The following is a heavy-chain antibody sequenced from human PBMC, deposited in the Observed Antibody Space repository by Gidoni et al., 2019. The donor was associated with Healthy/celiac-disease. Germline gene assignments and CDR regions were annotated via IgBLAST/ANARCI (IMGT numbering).Heavy chain of an antibody. Sequence: EVQLVESGGVVVQPGGSLRLSCAASGFTFDDYTRHWVRQAPGKGLEWVSLISWDGGSTYYADSVKGRFTISRDNSKNSLYLQMNSLRTEDTALYYCAKDWGPRYYGDASHPDYWGQGTLVTVSS. CDR2: ISWDGGST. J-gene: IGHJ4*02. CDR1: GFTFDDYT. D-gene: IGHD4-17*01. V-gene: IGHV3-43*01. CDR3: AKDWGPRYYGDASHPDY.